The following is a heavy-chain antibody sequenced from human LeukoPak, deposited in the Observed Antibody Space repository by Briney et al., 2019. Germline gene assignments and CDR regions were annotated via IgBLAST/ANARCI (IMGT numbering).Heavy chain of an antibody. CDR2: IIPIFGTA. CDR3: ARVPGIAAAGSFQH. J-gene: IGHJ1*01. V-gene: IGHV1-69*13. D-gene: IGHD6-13*01. Sequence: SVTVSCKASGGTFSSYAISWVRQAPGQGLEWMGGIIPIFGTANYAQKFQGRVTITADESTSTAYMELSSLRSEDTAVYYCARVPGIAAAGSFQHWGQGTLVTVSS. CDR1: GGTFSSYA.